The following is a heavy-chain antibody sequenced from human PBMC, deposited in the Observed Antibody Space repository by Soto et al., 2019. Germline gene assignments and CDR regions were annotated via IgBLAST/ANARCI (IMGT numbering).Heavy chain of an antibody. CDR1: GFTFSSYA. CDR3: ARGGSDYYFDY. D-gene: IGHD2-21*02. J-gene: IGHJ4*02. CDR2: ISRNGGST. V-gene: IGHV3-64*01. Sequence: DVQLVESGGGLVQPGGSLRLSCAASGFTFSSYAMHWVRQAPGKGLEYVSTISRNGGSTYYANSVKGRFTISRDNSKNTLYLQMGSLRAEDMAVYYCARGGSDYYFDYWGQGTLVTVSS.